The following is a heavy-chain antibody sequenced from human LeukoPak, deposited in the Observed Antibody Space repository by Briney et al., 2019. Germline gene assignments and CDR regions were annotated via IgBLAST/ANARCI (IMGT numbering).Heavy chain of an antibody. J-gene: IGHJ3*02. V-gene: IGHV1-18*01. CDR1: GYTFTSYG. CDR2: ISAYNGNT. Sequence: ASVKVSCKASGYTFTSYGVSWVRQAPGQGLEWMGWISAYNGNTNYAQKLQGRVTMTTDTSTSTAYMELRSLRSDDTAVYYCARDLGIGARPGIPFDIWGQGTMVTVSS. D-gene: IGHD6-6*01. CDR3: ARDLGIGARPGIPFDI.